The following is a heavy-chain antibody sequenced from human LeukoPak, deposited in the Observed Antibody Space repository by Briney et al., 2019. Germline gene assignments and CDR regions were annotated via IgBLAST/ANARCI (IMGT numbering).Heavy chain of an antibody. CDR1: GGSISSSNYY. CDR2: AYYSGTT. D-gene: IGHD3-3*01. V-gene: IGHV4-39*01. CDR3: ASFITIFGVIIIPHAFNM. J-gene: IGHJ3*02. Sequence: SETLSLTCTVSGGSISSSNYYWGWIRQPPGKGLEWIGSAYYSGTTYYNPSLKSRVTISVDTSKSQFSLKLNSVTAADTAVYFCASFITIFGVIIIPHAFNMWGQGTMVPVSS.